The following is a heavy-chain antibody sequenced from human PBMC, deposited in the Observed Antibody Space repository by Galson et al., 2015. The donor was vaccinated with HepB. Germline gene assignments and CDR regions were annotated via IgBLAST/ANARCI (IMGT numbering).Heavy chain of an antibody. CDR3: ARVASSSWSHYYGMDV. CDR1: GYTFTSYG. Sequence: SVKVSCKASGYTFTSYGISWVRQAPGQGLEWMGWISAYNGNTNYAQKLQGRVTMTTDTSTSTAYMELRSLRSEDTAVYYCARVASSSWSHYYGMDVWGQGTTVTVSS. J-gene: IGHJ6*02. V-gene: IGHV1-18*01. D-gene: IGHD6-13*01. CDR2: ISAYNGNT.